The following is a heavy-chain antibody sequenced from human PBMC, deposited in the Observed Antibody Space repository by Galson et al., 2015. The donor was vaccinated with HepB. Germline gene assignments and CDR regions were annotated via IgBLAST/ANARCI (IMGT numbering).Heavy chain of an antibody. J-gene: IGHJ4*02. CDR1: GFTFSSYG. D-gene: IGHD4-11*01. CDR2: IWYDGSNK. CDR3: ARDRAYSNYGGVDY. Sequence: SLRLSCAASGFTFSSYGMHWVRQAPGKGLEWVAVIWYDGSNKYYADSVKGRFTISRDNSKNTLYLQMNSLRAEDTAVYYCARDRAYSNYGGVDYWGQGTLVTVSS. V-gene: IGHV3-33*01.